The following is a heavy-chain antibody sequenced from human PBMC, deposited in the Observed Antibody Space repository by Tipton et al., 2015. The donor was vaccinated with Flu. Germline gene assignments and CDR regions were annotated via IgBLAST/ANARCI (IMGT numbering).Heavy chain of an antibody. CDR1: GGSFSGYY. D-gene: IGHD5-24*01. J-gene: IGHJ4*02. Sequence: TLSLTCAVYGGSFSGYYWSWIRQPPGKGLEWIGEINHSGSTNYNPSLKSRVTISVDTSKNQFSLKLSSVTAADTAVYYCARGDRGYNPLDYWGQGTLVTVSS. CDR2: INHSGST. CDR3: ARGDRGYNPLDY. V-gene: IGHV4-34*01.